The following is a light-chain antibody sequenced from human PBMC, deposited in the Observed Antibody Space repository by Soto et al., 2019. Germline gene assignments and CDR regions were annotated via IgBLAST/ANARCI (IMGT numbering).Light chain of an antibody. V-gene: IGLV2-14*01. CDR3: SSYTSSSPRV. CDR2: DVS. CDR1: SSDVCGYNY. J-gene: IGLJ2*01. Sequence: QSALTQPASVSGSPGQSITISCTGTSSDVCGYNYVSWYQQHPGKAPKLMIYDVSNRPSGVSNRFSGSKSGNTASLTISGLQAEDEADYYCSSYTSSSPRVFGGGTKLTVL.